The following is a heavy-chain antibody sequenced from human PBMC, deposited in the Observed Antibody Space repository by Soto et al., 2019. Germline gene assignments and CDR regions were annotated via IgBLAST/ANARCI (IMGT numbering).Heavy chain of an antibody. J-gene: IGHJ4*02. CDR1: GGSISSVNW. CDR2: ISHSGST. D-gene: IGHD6-19*01. V-gene: IGHV4-4*02. CDR3: VNDSSGWLSG. Sequence: QVQLQESGPGLVKPSGTLSLTCAVSGGSISSVNWWSWVRQPPGKGLEWIGEISHSGSTNYNPSLQSRVTISVDKSKNQISLKLNSVTAAVTAVYYCVNDSSGWLSGWGQGTLVTVSS.